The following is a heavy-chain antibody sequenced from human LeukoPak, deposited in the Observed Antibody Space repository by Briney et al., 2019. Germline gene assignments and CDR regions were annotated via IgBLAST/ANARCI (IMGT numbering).Heavy chain of an antibody. CDR2: IYYSGST. D-gene: IGHD5-18*01. CDR3: ARLYSYGYVFDY. V-gene: IGHV4-59*08. J-gene: IGHJ4*02. CDR1: GGSISGYH. Sequence: SETLSLTCTVSGGSISGYHWSWIRQPPGKGLEWIGYIYYSGSTNYNPSLKSRVTISVDTSKNQFSLKLSSVTAADTAVYYCARLYSYGYVFDYWGQGTLVTVSS.